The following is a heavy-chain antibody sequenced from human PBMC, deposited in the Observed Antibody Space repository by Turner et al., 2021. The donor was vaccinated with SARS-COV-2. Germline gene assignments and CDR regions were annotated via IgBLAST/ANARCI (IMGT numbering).Heavy chain of an antibody. CDR1: GRPISSSSYY. J-gene: IGHJ6*02. CDR3: ATDMTIATLPYYYGMDV. Sequence: QLQLQSPSPALVKPSVTLSRSYTGSGRPISSSSYYWGWIRQPPGKGLEWIGSIYYSGSTYYNPSLKSRVTISVDTSKNQFSLKLSSVTAADTAVYYCATDMTIATLPYYYGMDVWGQGTTVTVSS. D-gene: IGHD1-26*01. CDR2: IYYSGST. V-gene: IGHV4-39*01.